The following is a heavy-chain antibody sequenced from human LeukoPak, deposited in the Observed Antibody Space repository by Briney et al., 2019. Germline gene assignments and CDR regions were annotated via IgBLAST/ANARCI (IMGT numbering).Heavy chain of an antibody. CDR1: GFTFSSYG. CDR2: ISYDGSNK. V-gene: IGHV3-30*18. CDR3: AKDSGGLFDY. Sequence: GGSLRLSCAASGFTFSSYGMHWVRQAPGKGLEWVAVISYDGSNKYYADSVKGRFTISRDNSKNTLYLQMNGLRAEDTAVYYCAKDSGGLFDYWGQGTLVTVSS. J-gene: IGHJ4*02. D-gene: IGHD2-15*01.